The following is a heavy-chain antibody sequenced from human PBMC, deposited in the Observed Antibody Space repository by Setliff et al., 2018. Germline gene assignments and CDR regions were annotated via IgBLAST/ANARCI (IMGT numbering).Heavy chain of an antibody. J-gene: IGHJ4*02. D-gene: IGHD3-10*01. CDR1: GGSISSSAYY. Sequence: SETLSLTCTVSGGSISSSAYYWGWIRQPPGKGLEWIGNIYYSGNTNYNPSLKSRVAMSVDTSKNQFSLKLTSVTAADTAVYYCARVRMVQGYYEFDYWGQGTLGTVS. CDR2: IYYSGNT. V-gene: IGHV4-39*07. CDR3: ARVRMVQGYYEFDY.